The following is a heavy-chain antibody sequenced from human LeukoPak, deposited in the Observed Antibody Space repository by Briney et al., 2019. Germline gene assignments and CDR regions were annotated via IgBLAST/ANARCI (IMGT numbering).Heavy chain of an antibody. V-gene: IGHV4-30-4*01. D-gene: IGHD3-10*01. Sequence: TSETLSLTCTVSGGSINSGDDYWRWIRQPPGKGLEWIGYIYYSGSTYYNPSLQSRVTIPVDTSKNQFSLKLSSVTAADTAVYYCARVRAGVSDYWGQGTLVTVSS. CDR3: ARVRAGVSDY. CDR1: GGSINSGDDY. CDR2: IYYSGST. J-gene: IGHJ4*02.